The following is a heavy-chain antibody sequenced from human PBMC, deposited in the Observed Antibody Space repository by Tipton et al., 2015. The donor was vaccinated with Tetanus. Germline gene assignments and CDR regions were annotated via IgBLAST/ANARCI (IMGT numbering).Heavy chain of an antibody. CDR3: ARQDTLNYYYVGYFHD. Sequence: GLVKPSETLSLTCTVSGDSISSGDYYWSWIRQPPGKDLEWIGFIYYSGSTYYNPSLRSRVTISVDTSKNQFSLQLRSVTAADTAVYYCARQDTLNYYYVGYFHDWGQGTLVTVSS. V-gene: IGHV4-30-4*01. CDR1: GDSISSGDYY. D-gene: IGHD3-22*01. J-gene: IGHJ1*01. CDR2: IYYSGST.